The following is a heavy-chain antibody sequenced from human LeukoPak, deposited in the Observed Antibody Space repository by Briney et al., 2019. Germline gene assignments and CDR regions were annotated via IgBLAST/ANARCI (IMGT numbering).Heavy chain of an antibody. Sequence: GGSLSLSCAASGFTFSSYWMHWVRQAPGKGLVWISRINSDGSTTNYADSVKGRFTISRDNAKNTLYLQMNSLRAEDTAVYYCAASYYYDSSGYYYWGQGTLVTVSS. J-gene: IGHJ4*02. CDR2: INSDGSTT. CDR3: AASYYYDSSGYYY. V-gene: IGHV3-74*01. D-gene: IGHD3-22*01. CDR1: GFTFSSYW.